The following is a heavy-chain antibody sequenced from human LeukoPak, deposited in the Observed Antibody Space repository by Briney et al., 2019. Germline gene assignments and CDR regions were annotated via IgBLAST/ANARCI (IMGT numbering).Heavy chain of an antibody. CDR3: ARERGGGYDY. CDR1: GYSISSGYY. Sequence: PSETLSLTCTVSGYSISSGYYWGWIRQPPGKGLEWIGYIYYSGSTNYNPSLKSRVTISVDTSKNQFSLKLSSVTAADTAVYYCARERGGGYDYWGQGTLVTVSS. V-gene: IGHV4-61*01. D-gene: IGHD2-15*01. CDR2: IYYSGST. J-gene: IGHJ4*02.